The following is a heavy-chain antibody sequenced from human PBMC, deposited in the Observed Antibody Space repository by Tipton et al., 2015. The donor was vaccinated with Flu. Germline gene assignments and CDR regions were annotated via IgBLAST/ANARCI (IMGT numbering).Heavy chain of an antibody. J-gene: IGHJ4*02. Sequence: LRLSCTVSGYSISSRYYWGWIRQPPGKGLEWIGCVYHGGTTYYNPSLKSRVAISLDTFKNQFSLKMTSVTGADTAVYYCATTTYYYGSGSHDYWGQGTLVTGSS. CDR1: GYSISSRYY. V-gene: IGHV4-38-2*02. CDR2: VYHGGTT. D-gene: IGHD3-10*01. CDR3: ATTTYYYGSGSHDY.